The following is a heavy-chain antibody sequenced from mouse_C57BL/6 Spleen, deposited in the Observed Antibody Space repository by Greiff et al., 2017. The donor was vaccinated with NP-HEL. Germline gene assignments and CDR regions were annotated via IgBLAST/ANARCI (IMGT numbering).Heavy chain of an antibody. CDR2: IYPRSGNT. V-gene: IGHV1-81*01. CDR1: GYTFTSYG. D-gene: IGHD2-3*01. J-gene: IGHJ2*01. Sequence: VQLQQSGAELARPGASVKLSCKASGYTFTSYGISWVRQRPGQGLEWIGEIYPRSGNTYYTEKFKGKAILTADKSSSTAYMELRSLTSEDSAFYFCADDGYLDYWGQGTTLTVSS. CDR3: ADDGYLDY.